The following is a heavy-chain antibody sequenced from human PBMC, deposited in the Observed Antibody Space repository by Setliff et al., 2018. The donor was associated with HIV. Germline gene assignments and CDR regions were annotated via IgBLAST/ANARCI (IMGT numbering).Heavy chain of an antibody. CDR2: IYSTGDT. Sequence: SETLSLTCSVSGGSISNFYWSWIRQPPGKGLEWVGHIYSTGDTNYNPSLKSRVTLSADTSKNQLSLKLSSVTAADTAVYYCARGRYDNSHLYYEVIDYWGQGTLVTVSS. CDR3: ARGRYDNSHLYYEVIDY. CDR1: GGSISNFY. J-gene: IGHJ4*02. D-gene: IGHD3-16*01. V-gene: IGHV4-4*09.